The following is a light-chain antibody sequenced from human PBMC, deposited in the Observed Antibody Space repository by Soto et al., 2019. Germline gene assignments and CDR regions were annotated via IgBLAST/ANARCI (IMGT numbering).Light chain of an antibody. V-gene: IGKV3-20*01. CDR1: QSVRSSY. J-gene: IGKJ2*01. CDR3: QQYGSSPYT. Sequence: ENVLTQSPGTLSLSPGERATLSCRASQSVRSSYLAWYQQRPGHAPRLLIYGASTRATDIPDRFSGSGSGTDLTLTISSLEPEDFAMFYCQQYGSSPYTFGQGTKLEI. CDR2: GAS.